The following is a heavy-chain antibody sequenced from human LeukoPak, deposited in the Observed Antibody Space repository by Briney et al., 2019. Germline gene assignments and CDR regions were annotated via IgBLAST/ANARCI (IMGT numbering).Heavy chain of an antibody. CDR2: IIPIFGTA. CDR3: ARDPHCSSTSCLVRY. D-gene: IGHD2-2*01. V-gene: IGHV1-69*05. Sequence: PEASVKVSCKASGGTFSSYAISWVRQAPGQGLEWMGGIIPIFGTANYAQKFQGRVTITTDESTSTAYMELSSLRSEDTAVYYCARDPHCSSTSCLVRYWGQGTLVTVSS. CDR1: GGTFSSYA. J-gene: IGHJ4*02.